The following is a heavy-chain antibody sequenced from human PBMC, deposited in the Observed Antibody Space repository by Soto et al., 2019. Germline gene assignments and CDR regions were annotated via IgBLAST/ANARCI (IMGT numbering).Heavy chain of an antibody. D-gene: IGHD1-26*01. CDR3: AKDLFLGVVGATYYFDY. CDR2: ISGSGGST. J-gene: IGHJ4*02. Sequence: EVQLLESGGGLVQPGGSLRLSCAASGFTFSSYAMSWVRQAPGKGLEWVSAISGSGGSTYCADSVKGRFTISRDNSKNTLYLQMNSLRAEDTAVYYCAKDLFLGVVGATYYFDYWGQGTLVTVSS. CDR1: GFTFSSYA. V-gene: IGHV3-23*01.